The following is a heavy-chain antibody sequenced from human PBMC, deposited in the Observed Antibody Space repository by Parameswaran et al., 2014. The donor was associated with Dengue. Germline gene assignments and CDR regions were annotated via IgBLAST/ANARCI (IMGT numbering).Heavy chain of an antibody. J-gene: IGHJ3*02. V-gene: IGHV3-21*01. D-gene: IGHD2-2*01. CDR3: ARVVPAALDAFDI. CDR2: ISSSSSYI. Sequence: IRQPHGRGVEWVSSISSSSSYIYYADSVKGRFTISRDNAKNSLYLQMNSLRAEDTAVYYCARVVPAALDAFDIWGQGTTVTVSS.